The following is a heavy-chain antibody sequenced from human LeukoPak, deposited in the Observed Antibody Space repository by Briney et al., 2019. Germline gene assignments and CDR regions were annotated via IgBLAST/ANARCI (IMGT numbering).Heavy chain of an antibody. CDR2: ISGRSSYT. V-gene: IGHV3-21*06. D-gene: IGHD3-16*01. J-gene: IGHJ4*02. CDR1: GFTFSDYD. Sequence: GGSLTLSCSASGFTFSDYDMNWIRQARCKGVDWISAISGRSSYTYYGDSVKGRFSISRDNAKNLLYLQMNGLGAEDTAVYYCGRAFPPLRTSSAGDLWGQGTLVTVSS. CDR3: GRAFPPLRTSSAGDL.